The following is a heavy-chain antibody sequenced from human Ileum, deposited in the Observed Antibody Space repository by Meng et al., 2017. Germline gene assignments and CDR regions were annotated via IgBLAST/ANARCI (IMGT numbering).Heavy chain of an antibody. CDR3: ARWEWQYLAYFAQ. Sequence: GESLKISCAASGFTFSDHYMSWIRQAPGKGLEWVSFISNSGSTRDNADSVKGRFTISRDNAKNALYLQMDSLRAEDTAIYYCARWEWQYLAYFAQWGQGTLVTVSS. J-gene: IGHJ4*02. D-gene: IGHD3-3*01. CDR1: GFTFSDHY. V-gene: IGHV3-11*04. CDR2: ISNSGSTR.